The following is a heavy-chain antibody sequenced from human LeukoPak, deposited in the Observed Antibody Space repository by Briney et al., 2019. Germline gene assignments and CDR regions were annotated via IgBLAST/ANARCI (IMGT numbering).Heavy chain of an antibody. J-gene: IGHJ6*02. Sequence: EASVKVSCKASGYTFTGYYMHWVRQAPGQGLEWMGWINPNSGGTNYAQKFQGRVTMTRDTSISTAYMELSRLRSDDTAVYYRARAPLLLWFGELKRNPQTYYYYGMDVWGQGTTVTVSS. V-gene: IGHV1-2*02. CDR3: ARAPLLLWFGELKRNPQTYYYYGMDV. CDR2: INPNSGGT. D-gene: IGHD3-10*01. CDR1: GYTFTGYY.